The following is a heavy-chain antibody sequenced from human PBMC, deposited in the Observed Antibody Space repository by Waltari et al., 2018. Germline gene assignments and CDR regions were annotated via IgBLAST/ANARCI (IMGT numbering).Heavy chain of an antibody. Sequence: QVQLVESGGGVVQPGRSLRLSCAASGFTFTSYAMSWVRQAPGKGLEWVAVISYEGSNKYYADTVKGRFTISRKKSKKTLYQQINSLRAEDTAVYYCAKVRTGTEDYYGMDVWGQGTTVTVS. CDR2: ISYEGSNK. V-gene: IGHV3-30*18. J-gene: IGHJ6*02. CDR3: AKVRTGTEDYYGMDV. CDR1: GFTFTSYA. D-gene: IGHD1-1*01.